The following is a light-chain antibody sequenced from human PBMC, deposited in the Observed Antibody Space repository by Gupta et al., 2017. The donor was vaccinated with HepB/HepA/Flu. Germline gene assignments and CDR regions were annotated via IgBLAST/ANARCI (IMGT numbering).Light chain of an antibody. V-gene: IGKV1-5*03. Sequence: TLSASVGDRVTITCRASQSISSWLAWYQQKPGKAPKILIYKASSLESGVASRFSGSGSGTEFTLTISSLQPDDFATYYCLQYNSYPWTFGQGTKVEIK. J-gene: IGKJ1*01. CDR2: KAS. CDR1: QSISSW. CDR3: LQYNSYPWT.